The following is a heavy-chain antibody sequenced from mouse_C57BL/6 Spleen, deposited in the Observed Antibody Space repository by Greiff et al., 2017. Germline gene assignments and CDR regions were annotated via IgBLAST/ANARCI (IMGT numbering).Heavy chain of an antibody. D-gene: IGHD3-3*01. V-gene: IGHV1-61*01. J-gene: IGHJ2*01. CDR3: AREGRGLDY. Sequence: QVQLQQPGAELVRPGSSVKLSCKASGYTFTSYWMDWVKQRPGQGLEWMGNIYPSDSETNYTQKFKDKATLTVDKSSSTAYMQLSSLTSEDSAVYYWAREGRGLDYWGQGTTLTVSA. CDR2: IYPSDSET. CDR1: GYTFTSYW.